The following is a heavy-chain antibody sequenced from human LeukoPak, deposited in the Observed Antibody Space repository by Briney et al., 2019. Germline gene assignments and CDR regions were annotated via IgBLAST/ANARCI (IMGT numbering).Heavy chain of an antibody. V-gene: IGHV1-18*01. CDR1: GYTFTSYG. Sequence: ASVKVSCKASGYTFTSYGISWVRQAPGQGLERMGWISAYNGNTNYAQKVQGRVTMTTDTSTSTAYMELRSLRSDDTAVYYCARDQSGMGSGWSFDYWGQGTLVTVSS. J-gene: IGHJ4*02. D-gene: IGHD6-13*01. CDR2: ISAYNGNT. CDR3: ARDQSGMGSGWSFDY.